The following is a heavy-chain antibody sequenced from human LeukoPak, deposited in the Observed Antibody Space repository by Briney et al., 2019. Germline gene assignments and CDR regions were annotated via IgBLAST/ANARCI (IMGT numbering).Heavy chain of an antibody. CDR2: ISWNSGSI. J-gene: IGHJ4*02. Sequence: GGSPRLSCAASGFTFDDYAMHWVRQAPGKGLEWVSGISWNSGSIGYADSVKGRFTISRDNAKNSLYLQMNSLRAEDAALYYCAKDMLVSQWLPYGGVFDYWGQGTLVTVSS. CDR3: AKDMLVSQWLPYGGVFDY. V-gene: IGHV3-9*01. D-gene: IGHD6-19*01. CDR1: GFTFDDYA.